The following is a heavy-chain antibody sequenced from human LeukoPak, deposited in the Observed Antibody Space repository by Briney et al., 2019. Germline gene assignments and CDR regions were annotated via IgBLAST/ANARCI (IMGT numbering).Heavy chain of an antibody. D-gene: IGHD6-19*01. V-gene: IGHV4-39*01. CDR1: GGSISSGTYY. Sequence: SETLSLTCTVSGGSISSGTYYWGWIRQPPGKGLEWIGSVHYSGATYSNPSLKSRVTMSVDTSKNQFSLKLNSVTAADTAVYYCVRHHRQWLPPNWFDPWGQGTLVTVSS. J-gene: IGHJ5*02. CDR2: VHYSGAT. CDR3: VRHHRQWLPPNWFDP.